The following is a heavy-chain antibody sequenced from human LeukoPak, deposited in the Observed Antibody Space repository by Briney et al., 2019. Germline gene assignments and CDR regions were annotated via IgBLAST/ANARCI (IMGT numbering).Heavy chain of an antibody. CDR1: GFTFSNYA. Sequence: GGSLRLSCAASGFTFSNYAMHWARQAPGKGLEWVAVISYDGTNENHADSVKGRFTISRDNSKNTLYLQMNSLRPEDTAVYYCARDNNGDYWGQGTLVTVSS. J-gene: IGHJ4*02. CDR3: ARDNNGDY. CDR2: ISYDGTNE. D-gene: IGHD1/OR15-1a*01. V-gene: IGHV3-30*04.